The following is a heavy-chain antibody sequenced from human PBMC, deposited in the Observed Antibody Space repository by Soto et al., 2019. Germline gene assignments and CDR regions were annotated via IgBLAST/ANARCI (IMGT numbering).Heavy chain of an antibody. V-gene: IGHV3-33*01. Sequence: GGSLRLSCAASGFTFSSYGMHWVRQAPGKGLEWVAVIWYDGSNKYYADSVKGRFTISRDNSKNTLYLQMNSLRAEDTAVYYCAREAPAMDYFDYWGKGTLVTVSS. CDR1: GFTFSSYG. CDR3: AREAPAMDYFDY. J-gene: IGHJ4*02. CDR2: IWYDGSNK.